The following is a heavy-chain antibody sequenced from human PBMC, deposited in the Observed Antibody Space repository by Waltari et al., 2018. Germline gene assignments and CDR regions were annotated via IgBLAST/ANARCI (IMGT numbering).Heavy chain of an antibody. Sequence: QVQLVQSGAEVKKPGASVKVSCKASGYTFTSHWMHWVRQAPGQGPVWMGVINPNGGDTMYAQKFQGRLTMTRDTSTSTDYMELSSLRSEDTAIYYCARDNSYTRERSGWWFDPWGPGTLVTVSS. CDR3: ARDNSYTRERSGWWFDP. J-gene: IGHJ5*02. CDR1: GYTFTSHW. D-gene: IGHD6-19*01. CDR2: INPNGGDT. V-gene: IGHV1-46*01.